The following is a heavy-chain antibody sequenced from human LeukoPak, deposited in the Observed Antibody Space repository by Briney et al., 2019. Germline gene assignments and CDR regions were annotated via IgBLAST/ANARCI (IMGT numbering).Heavy chain of an antibody. CDR1: GYTFTSYG. D-gene: IGHD6-19*01. J-gene: IGHJ4*02. CDR2: IITYNGNT. V-gene: IGHV1-18*01. CDR3: ARDLRRDSSGWNSQAVLDY. Sequence: ASVKVSCKASGYTFTSYGISWVRQAPGQGLEWMGWIITYNGNTNYAQKLQGRVTMTTDTSTSTAYMELRSLRSDDTAVYYCARDLRRDSSGWNSQAVLDYWGQGTLVTVSS.